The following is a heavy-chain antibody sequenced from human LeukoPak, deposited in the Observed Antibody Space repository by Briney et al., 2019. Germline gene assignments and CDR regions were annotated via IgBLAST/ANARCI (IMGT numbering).Heavy chain of an antibody. V-gene: IGHV4-34*01. J-gene: IGHJ4*02. CDR2: INHSGST. CDR1: GGSFSGYY. Sequence: SETLSLTCAVYGGSFSGYYWSWIRQPPGKGLEWIGEINHSGSTNYNPSLKSRVTISVDTSKNQFSLKLSSVTAADTAVYYCARAIAAAGREDYWGQGTLVTVSS. CDR3: ARAIAAAGREDY. D-gene: IGHD6-13*01.